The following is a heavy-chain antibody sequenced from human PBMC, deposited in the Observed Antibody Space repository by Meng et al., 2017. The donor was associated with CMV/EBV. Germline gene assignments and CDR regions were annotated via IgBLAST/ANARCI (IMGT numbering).Heavy chain of an antibody. D-gene: IGHD6-6*01. Sequence: SETLSLTCTVSGGSISSYYWNWIRQPPGKGLEWIGSIYHSGSTYYNPSLKSRVTISVDTSKNQFSLKLSSVTAADTAVYYCARSGRSSSSGRSFLDYWGQGTLVTVSS. V-gene: IGHV4-59*08. CDR2: IYHSGST. J-gene: IGHJ4*02. CDR1: GGSISSYY. CDR3: ARSGRSSSSGRSFLDY.